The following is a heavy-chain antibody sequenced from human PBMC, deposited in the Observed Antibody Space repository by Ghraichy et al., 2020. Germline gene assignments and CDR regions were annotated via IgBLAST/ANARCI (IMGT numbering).Heavy chain of an antibody. CDR3: AGSFAVIRYFNL. J-gene: IGHJ2*01. D-gene: IGHD2/OR15-2a*01. CDR2: IHHSGST. Sequence: SQTLSLTCTVSGGSISSSNYYWGWIRQSPGKGLEWIGSIHHSGSTYYNPSLESRVTISVDTSKTHFSLMLSSVTAAETAVYYCAGSFAVIRYFNLWGRGTLVTVSS. V-gene: IGHV4-39*02. CDR1: GGSISSSNYY.